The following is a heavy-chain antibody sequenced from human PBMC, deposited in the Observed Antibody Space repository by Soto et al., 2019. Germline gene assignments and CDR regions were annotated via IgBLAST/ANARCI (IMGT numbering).Heavy chain of an antibody. CDR3: ARESGGATATLDYYYFYMDV. J-gene: IGHJ6*03. V-gene: IGHV1-2*02. D-gene: IGHD5-12*01. CDR2: INPNGGAT. Sequence: GQLAQSGAEVKKPGASVKVSCRTSGDSFNDYYIHWVRQAPGQGLEWMGWINPNGGATKYAQKFQGRVTVTRDTSIRTVYMELSSLRSDDTAVYYWARESGGATATLDYYYFYMDVWGKGTTVTVSS. CDR1: GDSFNDYY.